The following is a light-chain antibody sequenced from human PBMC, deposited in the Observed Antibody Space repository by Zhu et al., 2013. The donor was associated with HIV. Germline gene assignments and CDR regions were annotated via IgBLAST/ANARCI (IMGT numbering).Light chain of an antibody. Sequence: DIVLTQSPGSLSLSPGTTATLSCRASLNFNSMSLAWYQHKLGQAPRLLIYGASTRATGVPDRFTGSGSGTDFTLTINRLEPEDVAAYYCQQYATSPLFGQGTKLEIK. CDR1: LNFNSMS. V-gene: IGKV3-20*01. CDR2: GAS. CDR3: QQYATSPL. J-gene: IGKJ2*01.